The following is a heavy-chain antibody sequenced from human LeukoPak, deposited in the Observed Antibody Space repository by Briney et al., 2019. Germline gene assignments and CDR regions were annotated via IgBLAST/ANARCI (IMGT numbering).Heavy chain of an antibody. CDR2: ISSSSSYI. CDR3: ARDRRITIFGVVSFFSPIDY. J-gene: IGHJ4*02. D-gene: IGHD3-3*01. CDR1: GFTFSSYS. Sequence: GGSPRLSCAASGFTFSSYSMNWVRQAPGKGLEWVSSISSSSSYIYYADSVKGRFTISRDNAKNSLYLQMNSLRAEDTAVYYCARDRRITIFGVVSFFSPIDYWGQGTLVTVSS. V-gene: IGHV3-21*01.